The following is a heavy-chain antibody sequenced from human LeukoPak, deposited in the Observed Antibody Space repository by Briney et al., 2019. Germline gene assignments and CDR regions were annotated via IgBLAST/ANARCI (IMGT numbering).Heavy chain of an antibody. V-gene: IGHV4-59*01. CDR3: ARVGYDSSGYYYSFYYYYYMDV. Sequence: PSETLSLTCTVSGGSISSYYWSWIRQPPGKGLEWIGYIYYSGSTNYNPSLKSRVTISVDTSKNQFSLKLSSVTAADTAVYYCARVGYDSSGYYYSFYYYYYMDVWGKGTTVTVSS. D-gene: IGHD3-22*01. J-gene: IGHJ6*03. CDR1: GGSISSYY. CDR2: IYYSGST.